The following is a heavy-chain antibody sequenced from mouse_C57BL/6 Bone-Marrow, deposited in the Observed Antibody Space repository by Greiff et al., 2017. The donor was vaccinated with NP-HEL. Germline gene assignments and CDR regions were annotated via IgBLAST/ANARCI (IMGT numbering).Heavy chain of an antibody. CDR1: GFSLSTFGMG. CDR2: IWWDDDK. Sequence: QVTLKESGPGILQPSQTLSLTCSFSGFSLSTFGMGVGWIRQPSGKGLEWLAHIWWDDDKYYNPALKSRLTISKDTSKNQVFLKIANVDTADTATYYCARIEDYYGSSYWYFDVWGTGTTVTVSS. V-gene: IGHV8-8*01. CDR3: ARIEDYYGSSYWYFDV. D-gene: IGHD1-1*01. J-gene: IGHJ1*03.